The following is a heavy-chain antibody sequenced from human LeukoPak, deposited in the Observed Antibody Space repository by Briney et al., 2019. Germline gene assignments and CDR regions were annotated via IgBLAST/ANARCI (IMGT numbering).Heavy chain of an antibody. CDR3: ARDSSGYYSHLNWYFDL. V-gene: IGHV1-46*01. CDR1: GYTFTSYY. Sequence: ASVKVSCKASGYTFTSYYMHWVRQAPGQGLEWMGIINPSGGSTSYAQKFQGRVTMTRDTSTSTVYMELSSLRSEDTAVYYCARDSSGYYSHLNWYFDLWGRGTLVTVSS. J-gene: IGHJ2*01. D-gene: IGHD3-22*01. CDR2: INPSGGST.